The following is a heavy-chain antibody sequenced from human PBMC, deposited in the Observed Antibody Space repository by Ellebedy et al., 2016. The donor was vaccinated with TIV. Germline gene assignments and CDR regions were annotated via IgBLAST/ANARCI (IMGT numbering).Heavy chain of an antibody. CDR3: ARHMGYYGSGSSNWFDP. J-gene: IGHJ5*02. D-gene: IGHD3-10*01. CDR2: IDPSDSYT. Sequence: GESLKISCKGSGYSFTSYWISWVRQMPGKGLEWMGRIDPSDSYTNYSPSFQGHVTISADKSISTAYLQWNSLKASDTAMYYCARHMGYYGSGSSNWFDPWGQGTLVTVSS. V-gene: IGHV5-10-1*01. CDR1: GYSFTSYW.